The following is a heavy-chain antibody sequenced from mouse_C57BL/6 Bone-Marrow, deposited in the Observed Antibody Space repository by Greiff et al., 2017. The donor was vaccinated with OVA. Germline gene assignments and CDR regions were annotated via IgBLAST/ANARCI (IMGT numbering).Heavy chain of an antibody. J-gene: IGHJ1*03. CDR3: ARHRYGSSNWYFDV. CDR1: GFTFSSYG. Sequence: EVHLVESGGDLVKPGGSLKLSCAASGFTFSSYGMSWVRQTPDTRLEWVATISSGGSYTYYPDSVKGRFTISRDNAKNTLYLQMSSLKSEDTAMYYCARHRYGSSNWYFDVWGTGTTVTVSS. D-gene: IGHD1-1*01. CDR2: ISSGGSYT. V-gene: IGHV5-6*01.